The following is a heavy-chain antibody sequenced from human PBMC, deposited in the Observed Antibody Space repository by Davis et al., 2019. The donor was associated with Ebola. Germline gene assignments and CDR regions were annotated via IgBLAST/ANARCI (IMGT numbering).Heavy chain of an antibody. CDR3: ARDLSTLGLLLADGMDV. CDR1: GFTFSSYA. J-gene: IGHJ6*02. CDR2: ISSSSSYI. D-gene: IGHD2-15*01. V-gene: IGHV3-21*01. Sequence: GGSLRLSCAASGFTFSSYAMNWVRQAPGKGLEWVSSISSSSSYIYYADSVKGRFTIFRDNAKNSLYLQMNSLRAEDTAVYYCARDLSTLGLLLADGMDVWGQGTTVTVSS.